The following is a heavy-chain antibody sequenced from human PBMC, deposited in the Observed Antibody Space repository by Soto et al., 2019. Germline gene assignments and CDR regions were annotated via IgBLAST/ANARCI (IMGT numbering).Heavy chain of an antibody. J-gene: IGHJ6*02. D-gene: IGHD2-2*01. Sequence: PGGSLRLSCAASGFTFSSYAMHWVRQAPGKGLEWVAVISYDGSNKYYADSVKGRFTISRDNSKNTLYLQMNSLRAEDTAVYYCARDPSPGYCSSTSCPLHYYYYGMDVWGQGTTVTVSS. CDR2: ISYDGSNK. CDR3: ARDPSPGYCSSTSCPLHYYYYGMDV. V-gene: IGHV3-30-3*01. CDR1: GFTFSSYA.